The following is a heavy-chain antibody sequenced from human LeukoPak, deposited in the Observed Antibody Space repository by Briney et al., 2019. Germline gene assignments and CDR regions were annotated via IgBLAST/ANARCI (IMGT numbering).Heavy chain of an antibody. Sequence: GGSLRLSCAASGFTFSDYYMSWIRQAPGKGLEWVSVIYSDGSTYYADSVKGRFTISRDNSKNTLYLQMNSLRAEDTAVYYCARSGDYGDYIGYWSQGTLVTVSS. V-gene: IGHV3-66*02. CDR2: IYSDGST. D-gene: IGHD4-17*01. J-gene: IGHJ4*02. CDR1: GFTFSDYY. CDR3: ARSGDYGDYIGY.